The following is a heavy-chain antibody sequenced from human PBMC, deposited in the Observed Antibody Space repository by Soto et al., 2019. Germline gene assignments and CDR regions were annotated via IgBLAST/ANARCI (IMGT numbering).Heavy chain of an antibody. V-gene: IGHV3-23*01. CDR1: GFKFSNYA. CDR3: AKDRRAGGNSAFYFDF. Sequence: GGSLRLSCAASGFKFSNYAMSWVRQARGKGLEWVSLISATGGGTYYADSVKGRFTISRDNSHNTLYLQVHSLTAEDTAVYYCAKDRRAGGNSAFYFDFWGQGAQVTVSS. J-gene: IGHJ4*02. D-gene: IGHD3-16*01. CDR2: ISATGGGT.